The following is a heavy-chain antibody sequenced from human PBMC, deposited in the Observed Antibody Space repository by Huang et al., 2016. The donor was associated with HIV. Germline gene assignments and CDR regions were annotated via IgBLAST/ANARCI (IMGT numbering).Heavy chain of an antibody. CDR3: ARLPGSITMIRGVITDPY. V-gene: IGHV4-39*01. CDR1: GGSIRSDNYY. D-gene: IGHD3-10*01. J-gene: IGHJ4*02. Sequence: QLQLQESGPGLVKPSETLSLTCTVSGGSIRSDNYYWGWIRQPPGKGLACMGVIYYSGSTSYTPARKSRVTITVDTSKNQFSLKMRSVTAADTAVYYCARLPGSITMIRGVITDPYWGQGTLVTVSS. CDR2: IYYSGST.